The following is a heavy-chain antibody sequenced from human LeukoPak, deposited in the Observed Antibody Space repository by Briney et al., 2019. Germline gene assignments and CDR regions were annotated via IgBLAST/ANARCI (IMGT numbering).Heavy chain of an antibody. V-gene: IGHV3-11*01. CDR3: ARDPNMRNWFDP. Sequence: PGGSLRLSCAASGFTFSDYYMSWIRQAPGKGLEWVSSITRSGSTIYYADSVKGRFNISRDNAKKSLYLQMNSLRVEDTAVYYCARDPNMRNWFDPWGQGTLVTVSS. CDR1: GFTFSDYY. CDR2: ITRSGSTI. J-gene: IGHJ5*02. D-gene: IGHD2/OR15-2a*01.